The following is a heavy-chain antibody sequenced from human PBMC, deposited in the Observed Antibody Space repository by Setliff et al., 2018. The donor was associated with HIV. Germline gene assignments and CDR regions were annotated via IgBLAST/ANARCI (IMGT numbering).Heavy chain of an antibody. D-gene: IGHD6-13*01. CDR3: ARGGYSSRWYTWFDP. CDR2: IYYSGST. CDR1: GGSINSHY. J-gene: IGHJ5*01. V-gene: IGHV4-59*11. Sequence: SETLSLTCTVSGGSINSHYWSWIRQPPGKGLEYIGYIYYSGSTNYNPSLQGRVTISIDTSKKQLFLKVRSVTAADTAVYYCARGGYSSRWYTWFDPWGQGALVTVSS.